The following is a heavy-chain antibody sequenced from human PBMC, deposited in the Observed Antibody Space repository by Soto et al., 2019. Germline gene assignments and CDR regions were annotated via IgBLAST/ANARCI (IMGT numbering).Heavy chain of an antibody. J-gene: IGHJ5*02. Sequence: PLSVTWTVAGGCVSSNGYYWNWIRQHPGRGLEWIGFISYNGNTHYNPSLKNRVTISVDTSENQFSLTLSSVTAADTAVYYCAREEAVRIERLFDPWGQGTLVTVSS. CDR2: ISYNGNT. V-gene: IGHV4-31*02. CDR3: AREEAVRIERLFDP. D-gene: IGHD3-10*01. CDR1: GGCVSSNGYY.